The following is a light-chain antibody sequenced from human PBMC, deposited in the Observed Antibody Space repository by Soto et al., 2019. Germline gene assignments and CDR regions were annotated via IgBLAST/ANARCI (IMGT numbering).Light chain of an antibody. CDR1: SSDVGSYHY. Sequence: QSVLTQPASVSGSPGQSITISCTGTSSDVGSYHYVSWYQQFPGEAPKLMIYEVTKRPSGISNRFSGSKSGNTASLTISELQAEDEADYYCSSYGRSSLIFGGGTKVPS. CDR3: SSYGRSSLI. V-gene: IGLV2-14*01. CDR2: EVT. J-gene: IGLJ2*01.